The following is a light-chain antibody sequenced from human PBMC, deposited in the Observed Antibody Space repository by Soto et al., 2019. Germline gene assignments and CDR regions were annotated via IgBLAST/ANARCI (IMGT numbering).Light chain of an antibody. CDR2: NAS. J-gene: IGKJ1*01. CDR1: QSVDVW. Sequence: DIQMTQSPSTLSASVGDRVTITCRASQSVDVWLAWFQQKPGKAPKVLIHNASSLDSGVPSRFSGSGSGTESTLTITSLQPDDFATYYCQHYSASSPWTFGQGTKVEIK. V-gene: IGKV1-5*03. CDR3: QHYSASSPWT.